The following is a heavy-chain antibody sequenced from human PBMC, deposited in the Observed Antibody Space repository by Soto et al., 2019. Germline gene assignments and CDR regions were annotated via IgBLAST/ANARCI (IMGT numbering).Heavy chain of an antibody. CDR2: IYPGDSDT. CDR3: ASRRYSYGYDY. Sequence: GESLKISCQGSGNSFTTYWIAWVRQMPGKGLEWMGIIYPGDSDTRYSPSFQGQVTISADKSISTAYLQWSSLKASDTAMYYCASRRYSYGYDYWGQGTLVTVSS. V-gene: IGHV5-51*01. J-gene: IGHJ4*02. D-gene: IGHD5-18*01. CDR1: GNSFTTYW.